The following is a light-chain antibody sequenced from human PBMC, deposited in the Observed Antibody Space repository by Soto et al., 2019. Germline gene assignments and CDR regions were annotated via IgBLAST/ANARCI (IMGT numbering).Light chain of an antibody. CDR3: QQYGSSPST. CDR2: GAS. J-gene: IGKJ4*01. V-gene: IGKV3-20*01. CDR1: QSVSSN. Sequence: EIVLTQSPGTLSLSPGERATLCCRASQSVSSNLAWYQQKPGQAPRLLIYGASSRATGIPDRFSGSGSGTDFTLTISRLEPEDFAVYYCQQYGSSPSTFGGGTKVDI.